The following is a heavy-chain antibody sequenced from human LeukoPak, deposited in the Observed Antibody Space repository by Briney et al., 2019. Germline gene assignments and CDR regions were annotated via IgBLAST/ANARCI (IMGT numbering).Heavy chain of an antibody. CDR1: GGTFSSYA. D-gene: IGHD6-19*01. CDR3: ASGASGWYSWNY. J-gene: IGHJ4*02. V-gene: IGHV1-69*13. Sequence: SVKVSCKASGGTFSSYAISWVRQAPGQGLEWMGGIIPIFGTANYAQKFQGRVTITADESTSTAYMELSSLRSEGTAVYYCASGASGWYSWNYWGQGTLVTVSS. CDR2: IIPIFGTA.